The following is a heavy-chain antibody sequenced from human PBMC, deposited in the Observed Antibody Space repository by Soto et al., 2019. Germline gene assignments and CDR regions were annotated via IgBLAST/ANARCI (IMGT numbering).Heavy chain of an antibody. CDR2: ISYDGSNK. CDR3: ATGIAAAGIQDKYYYGMDV. Sequence: GGSLRLSCAASGFTFSSYAMHWVRQAPGKGLEWVAVISYDGSNKYYADSVKGRFTISRDNSKNTLYLQMNSLRAEDTAVYYCATGIAAAGIQDKYYYGMDVWGQGTTVTVSS. CDR1: GFTFSSYA. J-gene: IGHJ6*02. D-gene: IGHD6-13*01. V-gene: IGHV3-30-3*01.